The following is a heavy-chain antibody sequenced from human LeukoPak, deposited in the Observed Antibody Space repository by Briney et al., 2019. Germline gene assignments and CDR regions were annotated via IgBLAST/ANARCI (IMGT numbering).Heavy chain of an antibody. CDR1: GFTFSSYG. V-gene: IGHV3-30*02. J-gene: IGHJ4*02. CDR3: ARGTTAFDY. D-gene: IGHD1/OR15-1a*01. Sequence: GGSLRLSCAASGFTFSSYGMHWVRQAPGKGLEWVAFIRYDGSNKYYADSVKGRFTISRDNAKNSLYLQMNSLRADDTAVYYCARGTTAFDYWGQGTLVTVSS. CDR2: IRYDGSNK.